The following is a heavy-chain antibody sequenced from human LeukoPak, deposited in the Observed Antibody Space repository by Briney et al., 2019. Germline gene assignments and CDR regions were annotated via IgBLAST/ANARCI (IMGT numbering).Heavy chain of an antibody. CDR3: ARERMDDSSGYYQYYFDY. Sequence: SQTLSLACTVSGDSISSGSYYLTWIRQPAGKGLEWIVRIYTRGSTNYNPSLKSRITMSVDTSKNQFSLKLSSVTAADTAVYYCARERMDDSSGYYQYYFDYWGQGTLVTVSS. V-gene: IGHV4-61*02. CDR1: GDSISSGSYY. CDR2: IYTRGST. J-gene: IGHJ4*02. D-gene: IGHD3-22*01.